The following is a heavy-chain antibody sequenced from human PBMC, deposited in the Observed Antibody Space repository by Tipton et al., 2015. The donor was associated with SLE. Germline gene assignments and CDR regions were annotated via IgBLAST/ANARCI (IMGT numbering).Heavy chain of an antibody. CDR3: ARVHAYEGFDS. Sequence: TLSLTCTVSGGSISSSPYYWGWIRQPPGKGLEWIGSIYYSGSTYYNPSLKSRVTISVDTSKNQFSLKLSSVTAADTAVYDCARVHAYEGFDSWGQGTLVTVSS. D-gene: IGHD3-16*01. CDR1: GGSISSSPYY. J-gene: IGHJ5*01. V-gene: IGHV4-39*07. CDR2: IYYSGST.